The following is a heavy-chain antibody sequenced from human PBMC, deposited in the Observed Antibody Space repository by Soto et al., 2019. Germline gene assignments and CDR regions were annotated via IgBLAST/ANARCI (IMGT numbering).Heavy chain of an antibody. CDR3: ARDPVRGDGYTLDY. CDR2: IKPDGSKT. D-gene: IGHD3-10*01. V-gene: IGHV3-7*01. Sequence: RLSCAASGFTFSSYWMSWVRQAPGKGLEWVANIKPDGSKTNYVDSVKGRFTISRDNAKSSLYLQVNSLRAEDSAVYYCARDPVRGDGYTLDYWGQGALVIVSS. CDR1: GFTFSSYW. J-gene: IGHJ4*02.